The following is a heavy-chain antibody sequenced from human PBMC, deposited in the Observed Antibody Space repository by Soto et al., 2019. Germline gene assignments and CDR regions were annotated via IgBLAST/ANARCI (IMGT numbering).Heavy chain of an antibody. CDR1: GYTFTMYG. Sequence: ASVKVSCKTSGYTFTMYGISWVRQAPGQGLEWLGMITADNGDTKYAQKVQDRVTVTMDTSTTTAYIELRNLTSDDTAVYYCARRTLGSAIGIGDYWGQGTLVTVSS. J-gene: IGHJ4*02. CDR3: ARRTLGSAIGIGDY. CDR2: ITADNGDT. D-gene: IGHD7-27*01. V-gene: IGHV1-18*01.